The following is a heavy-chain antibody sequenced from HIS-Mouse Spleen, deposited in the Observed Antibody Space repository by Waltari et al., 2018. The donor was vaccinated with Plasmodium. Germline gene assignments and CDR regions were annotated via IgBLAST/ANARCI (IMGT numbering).Heavy chain of an antibody. CDR3: ARAYYDFWSGYRFDY. V-gene: IGHV4-34*01. D-gene: IGHD3-3*01. J-gene: IGHJ4*02. CDR1: GGSFSGYY. CDR2: INHSGST. Sequence: QVQLQQWGAGLLKPSVTLSLTCAVYGGSFSGYYWSWIRPPPGKGLEWIGEINHSGSTNYNPSLKSRVTISVDTSKNQFSLKLSSVTAADTAVYYCARAYYDFWSGYRFDYWGQGTLVTVSS.